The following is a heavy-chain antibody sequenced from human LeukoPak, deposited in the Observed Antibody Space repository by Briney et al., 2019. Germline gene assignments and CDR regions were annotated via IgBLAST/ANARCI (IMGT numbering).Heavy chain of an antibody. J-gene: IGHJ5*02. D-gene: IGHD6-19*01. V-gene: IGHV4-39*01. CDR3: ASQTYSSGWYAWFDP. CDR1: GGSILNNNYY. Sequence: PSETLFLTCTVPGGSILNNNYYWGWISQPPGKGLDRLETSYYSVTTYYTPSLKSRVTISVDTSKNQFSLKLSSVTAADTAVYYCASQTYSSGWYAWFDPWGQGSLVTVSS. CDR2: SYYSVTT.